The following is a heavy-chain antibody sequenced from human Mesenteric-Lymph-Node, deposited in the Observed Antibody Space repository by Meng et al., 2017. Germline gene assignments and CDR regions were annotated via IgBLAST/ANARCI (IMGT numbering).Heavy chain of an antibody. J-gene: IGHJ4*02. V-gene: IGHV3-7*01. CDR1: GFTFSAHW. CDR2: IKEDGSNK. D-gene: IGHD6-19*01. Sequence: GESLKISCAASGFTFSAHWMNWVRQAPGKGLEWVANIKEDGSNKYYVDSVKGRFTISRDNAKNSLYLQMNSLRAEDTAVYYCARTGPIAVAGFDYWGQGTLVTVSS. CDR3: ARTGPIAVAGFDY.